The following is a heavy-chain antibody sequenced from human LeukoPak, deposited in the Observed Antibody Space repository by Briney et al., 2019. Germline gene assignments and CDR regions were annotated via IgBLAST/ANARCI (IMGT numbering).Heavy chain of an antibody. D-gene: IGHD6-6*01. CDR2: ISSSSSTI. J-gene: IGHJ4*02. Sequence: PGGSLRLSCAASGFTFSSYSMNWVRQAPGKGLEWVSYISSSSSTIYYADSVKGRFTISRDNAKNSLYLQMNSLRAEDTAVYYCARDASIAARPDIDYWGQGTLVTVSS. V-gene: IGHV3-48*01. CDR3: ARDASIAARPDIDY. CDR1: GFTFSSYS.